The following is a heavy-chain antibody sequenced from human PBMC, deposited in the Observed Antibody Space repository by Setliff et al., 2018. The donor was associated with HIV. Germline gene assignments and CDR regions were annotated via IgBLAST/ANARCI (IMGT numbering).Heavy chain of an antibody. J-gene: IGHJ1*01. CDR1: GYYPSIDY. D-gene: IGHD3-9*01. CDR3: VRAFDQDFHN. CDR2: VHPFHDILGSNA. V-gene: IGHV1-46*01. Sequence: ASVKVSCKTFGYYPSIDYMHWVRQAPGRGPEWLGVVHPFHDILGSNADYAQKFQGRISITWDSSGNTLFSELGPLRSDDSATYYCVRAFDQDFHNWGQGTVVTVSS.